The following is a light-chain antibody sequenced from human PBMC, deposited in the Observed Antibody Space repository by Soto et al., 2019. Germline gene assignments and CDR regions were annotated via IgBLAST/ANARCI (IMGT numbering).Light chain of an antibody. CDR2: AAS. CDR1: QSISSY. CDR3: QQSYRT. V-gene: IGKV1-39*01. J-gene: IGKJ1*01. Sequence: DIQMTQSPSSLSASVGGRVTITCRASQSISSYLNWYQHKPGKAPKVLIYAASSLQSGVPSRFSGSGSGTDFTLTISSLQPEDFATYYCQQSYRTFGQGTKVDIK.